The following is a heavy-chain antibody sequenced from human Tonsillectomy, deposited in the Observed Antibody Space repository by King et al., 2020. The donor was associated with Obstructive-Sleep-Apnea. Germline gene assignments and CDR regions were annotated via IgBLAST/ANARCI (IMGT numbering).Heavy chain of an antibody. CDR2: IRSKAYGGTT. CDR3: TLDGSYFDWLSQMAPYFDY. Sequence: VQLVESRGGLVQPGRSLRLSCTASGFTFGDFAMSWFRQAPGKGLEWLGFIRSKAYGGTTEYAASVKGRFTISRDDSKSIAYLQMNSLKTEDTAVYYCTLDGSYFDWLSQMAPYFDYWGQGTLVTVSS. CDR1: GFTFGDFA. V-gene: IGHV3-49*03. J-gene: IGHJ4*02. D-gene: IGHD3-9*01.